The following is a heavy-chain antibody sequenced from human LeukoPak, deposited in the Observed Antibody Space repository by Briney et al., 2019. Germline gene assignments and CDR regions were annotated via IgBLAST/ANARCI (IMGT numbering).Heavy chain of an antibody. CDR1: GYSISSGYY. J-gene: IGHJ4*02. V-gene: IGHV4-38-2*02. Sequence: KPSETLSLTCTVSGYSISSGYYWGWIRQPPGKGLEWIGSIYHSGSTYYNPSLKSRATISVDTSKNQFSLKLSSVTAADTAVYYCAREYSSSFEMKVFDYWGQGTLVTVSS. D-gene: IGHD6-13*01. CDR2: IYHSGST. CDR3: AREYSSSFEMKVFDY.